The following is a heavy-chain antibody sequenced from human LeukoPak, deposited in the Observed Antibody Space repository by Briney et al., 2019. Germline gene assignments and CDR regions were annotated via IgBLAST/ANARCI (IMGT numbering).Heavy chain of an antibody. J-gene: IGHJ4*02. CDR1: GFTFSTSA. CDR2: MAFDGTDI. Sequence: GGSLRLSCAASGFTFSTSAMHWVRQAPGKGLESVTIMAFDGTDINYIDSVKGRFTISRDNSKNTLYLEMNSLRTEDTAVYYCVRDARGSLDYWGQGTLVTVSS. V-gene: IGHV3-30-3*01. CDR3: VRDARGSLDY.